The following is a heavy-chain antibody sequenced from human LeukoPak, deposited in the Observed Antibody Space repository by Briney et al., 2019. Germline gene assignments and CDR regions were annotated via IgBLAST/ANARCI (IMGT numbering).Heavy chain of an antibody. CDR3: ARALYGSGSYYTSDY. J-gene: IGHJ4*02. V-gene: IGHV1-18*04. CDR1: GYTFTSYG. Sequence: ASVKVSCKASGYTFTSYGIGWVRQAPGQGLEWMGWISAYNGNTNYAQKLQGRVTMTTDTSTSTAYMELRSLRPDDAAVYYCARALYGSGSYYTSDYWGQGTLVTVSS. CDR2: ISAYNGNT. D-gene: IGHD3-10*01.